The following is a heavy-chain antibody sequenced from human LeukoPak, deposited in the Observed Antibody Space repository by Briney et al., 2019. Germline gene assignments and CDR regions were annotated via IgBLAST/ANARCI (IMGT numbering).Heavy chain of an antibody. CDR3: TTDEVLRGSYYDFWSGYYTQQADAFDI. J-gene: IGHJ3*02. Sequence: PGGSLRLSCAASGFTFTGFAIHWARQASGKGLEWIGHIRSKPNSYATTYAASVKGRFTISRDDSKNTLYLQMNSLKTEDTAVYYCTTDEVLRGSYYDFWSGYYTQQADAFDIWGQGTMVTVSS. CDR1: GFTFTGFA. D-gene: IGHD3-3*01. V-gene: IGHV3-73*01. CDR2: IRSKPNSYAT.